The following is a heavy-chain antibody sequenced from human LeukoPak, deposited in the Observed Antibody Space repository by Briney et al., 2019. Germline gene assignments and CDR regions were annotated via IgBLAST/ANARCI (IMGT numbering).Heavy chain of an antibody. CDR3: ARAGRWEGRPHAFDI. CDR2: ISPYNGNT. Sequence: ASVKVSCKASGYTFINYGITWVRQAPGQGLEWTGWISPYNGNTKYLQKFQGRVTMTTDTSTSTASMEVRSLRSDDTAVYYCARAGRWEGRPHAFDIWGQGTMVAVSS. V-gene: IGHV1-18*01. D-gene: IGHD1-26*01. J-gene: IGHJ3*02. CDR1: GYTFINYG.